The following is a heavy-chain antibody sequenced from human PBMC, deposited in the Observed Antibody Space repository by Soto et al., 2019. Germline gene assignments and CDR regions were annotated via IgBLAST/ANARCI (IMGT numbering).Heavy chain of an antibody. CDR2: INPNSGVT. D-gene: IGHD6-19*01. CDR1: GYTFTDYY. CDR3: AREGGYSSGLGIDY. Sequence: QVQLVQSGAEVKKPGASVKVSCKASGYTFTDYYMHWVRQAPGQGLEWMGWINPNSGVTNYAQKFQDWVTMTRDTSISTAYMELRRLRSDDTAVYYCAREGGYSSGLGIDYWGQGPLVTVSS. J-gene: IGHJ4*02. V-gene: IGHV1-2*04.